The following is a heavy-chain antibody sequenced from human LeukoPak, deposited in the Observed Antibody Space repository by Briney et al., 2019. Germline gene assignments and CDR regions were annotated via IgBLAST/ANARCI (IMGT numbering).Heavy chain of an antibody. V-gene: IGHV3-9*01. CDR1: GFTFDDYA. CDR3: AKDESHTYGMDV. Sequence: GRSLRLSCAASGFTFDDYAMHWVRQAPGRGLEWVSGISWNSGSIGYADSVKGRFTISRDNAKNSLYLQMNSLRAEDTALYFCAKDESHTYGMDVWGQGTTVTVSS. J-gene: IGHJ6*02. CDR2: ISWNSGSI.